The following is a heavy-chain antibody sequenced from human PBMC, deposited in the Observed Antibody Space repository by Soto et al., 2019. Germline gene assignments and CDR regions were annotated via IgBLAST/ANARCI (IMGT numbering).Heavy chain of an antibody. J-gene: IGHJ4*02. CDR2: ISYDGTTK. CDR1: GLTFSSYA. D-gene: IGHD3-22*01. CDR3: AKDRLDYYDTSGHDY. V-gene: IGHV3-30*18. Sequence: QVQLVESGGGVVQPGRSLRLSCAASGLTFSSYAMHWVRQAPGKGLEWVALISYDGTTKYYADSVRGRFTISRDNSNNTLYLQMNSLRAEDTAVYYCAKDRLDYYDTSGHDYWGQGTMVTVSS.